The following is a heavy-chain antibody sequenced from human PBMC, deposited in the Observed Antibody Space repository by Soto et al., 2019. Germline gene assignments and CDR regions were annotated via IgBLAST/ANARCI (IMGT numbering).Heavy chain of an antibody. CDR3: ARGRGSGWFDYKYYYYGMDV. CDR1: GGCISSYY. Sequence: PXGTLALTCTVSGGCISSYYWSWIRQPAGKGLEWIGRIYTSGSTNYNPSLKSRVTMSVDTSKNQFSLKLSSVTAADTAVYYCARGRGSGWFDYKYYYYGMDVWGQGTTVTVSS. D-gene: IGHD6-19*01. CDR2: IYTSGST. J-gene: IGHJ6*02. V-gene: IGHV4-4*07.